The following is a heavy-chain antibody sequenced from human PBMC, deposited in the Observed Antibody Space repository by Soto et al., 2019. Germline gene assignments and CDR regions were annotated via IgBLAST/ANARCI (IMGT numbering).Heavy chain of an antibody. CDR3: ATWIVSEIVKVQAAYYCVHV. CDR2: IIPIFGTP. J-gene: IGHJ6*02. D-gene: IGHD2-2*01. CDR1: GGSFRTYD. V-gene: IGHV1-69*01. Sequence: VACKASGGSFRTYDISWVRQDPEKGLEWMGGIIPIFGTPAYAQKFQGRVTITADESTSTAYMELRSLRSQDTAVYYCATWIVSEIVKVQAAYYCVHVWCPGTPFT.